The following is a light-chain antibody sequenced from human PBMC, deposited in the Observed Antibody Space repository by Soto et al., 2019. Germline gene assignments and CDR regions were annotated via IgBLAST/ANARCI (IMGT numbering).Light chain of an antibody. V-gene: IGLV2-23*02. CDR1: SSDVGIYNL. J-gene: IGLJ1*01. CDR3: CSYAASSTYV. CDR2: EVS. Sequence: QSALTQPASVSGSPGQSITIPCTGTSSDVGIYNLVSWYQQHPGKAPKLMIYEVSKRPSGVSNRFSGSKSGNTASLTISGLQAEDVADYSCCSYAASSTYVVGTGTKVTV.